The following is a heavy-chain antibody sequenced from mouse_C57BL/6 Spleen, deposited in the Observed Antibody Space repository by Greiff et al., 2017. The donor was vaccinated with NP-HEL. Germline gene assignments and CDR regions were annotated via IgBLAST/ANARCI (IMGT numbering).Heavy chain of an antibody. D-gene: IGHD1-1*01. CDR1: GYTFTDYN. CDR3: VYGSSYGYFDV. CDR2: INPNNGGT. Sequence: VQLQQSGPELVKPGASVKMSCKASGYTFTDYNMHWVKQSHGKSLEWIGYINPNNGGTSYNQKFKGKATLTVNKSSSTAYMELRSLTSEDSAVYYCVYGSSYGYFDVWGTGTTVTVSS. V-gene: IGHV1-22*01. J-gene: IGHJ1*03.